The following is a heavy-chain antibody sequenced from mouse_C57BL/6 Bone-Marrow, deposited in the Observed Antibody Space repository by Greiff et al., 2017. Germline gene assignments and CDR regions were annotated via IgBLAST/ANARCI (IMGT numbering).Heavy chain of an antibody. J-gene: IGHJ2*01. V-gene: IGHV5-6*01. CDR1: GFTFSSYG. Sequence: EVKLVESGGDLVKPGGSLKLSCEASGFTFSSYGMSWVRQTPDKRLEWVATISIGGSYTYYPDSVKGRFTISRDNAKNTLYLQMSSLKSEDTAMYYCARHWDYYVTPAYFDYWGQGTTLTVSS. CDR3: ARHWDYYVTPAYFDY. CDR2: ISIGGSYT. D-gene: IGHD1-1*01.